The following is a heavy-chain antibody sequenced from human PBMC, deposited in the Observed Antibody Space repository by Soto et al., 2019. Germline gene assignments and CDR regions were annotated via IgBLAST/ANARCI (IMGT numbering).Heavy chain of an antibody. J-gene: IGHJ6*02. Sequence: ASVKVSCKTSGYTFTAYYTYWVRQAPGQGLEWMGWINPNNGDTNYPQKFQGRLTLTRDTSISTAYMELTTLRSDDTAVYFCARLPGIASFGTRYGLDVWGQGTTGTVS. CDR1: GYTFTAYY. V-gene: IGHV1-2*02. D-gene: IGHD6-13*01. CDR2: INPNNGDT. CDR3: ARLPGIASFGTRYGLDV.